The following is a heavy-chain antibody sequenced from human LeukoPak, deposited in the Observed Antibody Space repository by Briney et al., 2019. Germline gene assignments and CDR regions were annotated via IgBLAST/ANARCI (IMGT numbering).Heavy chain of an antibody. Sequence: GGSLRLSCAASGFTFSSYERNWVRQAPGKGLQWVSDISSSGTTIYYADSVKGRFTISRDNAKNSLYLQMNSLRAEDTAVYYCARKYCSTTSCLFDNWGQGTLVTVSS. V-gene: IGHV3-48*03. CDR2: ISSSGTTI. D-gene: IGHD2-2*01. CDR3: ARKYCSTTSCLFDN. CDR1: GFTFSSYE. J-gene: IGHJ4*02.